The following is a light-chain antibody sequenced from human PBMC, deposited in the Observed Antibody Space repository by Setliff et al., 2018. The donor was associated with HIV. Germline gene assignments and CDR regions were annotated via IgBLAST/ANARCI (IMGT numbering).Light chain of an antibody. CDR2: EVT. CDR1: SSDVGGYNY. Sequence: QSALTQPRSVSGSPGQSVTISCTGTSSDVGGYNYVSWYQQHPGKAPKLMIYEVTKRPSGVSDRFSGSKSGNTASLTISGLQAEDEADYYCCSYVGSDPSFGGGTKVTVL. J-gene: IGLJ3*02. CDR3: CSYVGSDPS. V-gene: IGLV2-11*01.